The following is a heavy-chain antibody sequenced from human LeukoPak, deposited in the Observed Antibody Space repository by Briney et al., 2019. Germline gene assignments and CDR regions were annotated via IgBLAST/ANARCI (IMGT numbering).Heavy chain of an antibody. CDR1: GFTFSDYY. D-gene: IGHD1-26*01. CDR3: ARDDIIVGAAN. Sequence: KAWGSLRLSCAASGFTFSDYYMSWIRQAPGKGLEWVSYISSSGSTIYYTDSVKGRFTISRDNAKNSLYLQMNSLRAEDTAVYYCARDDIIVGAANRGQGTLVTVSS. J-gene: IGHJ4*02. CDR2: ISSSGSTI. V-gene: IGHV3-11*01.